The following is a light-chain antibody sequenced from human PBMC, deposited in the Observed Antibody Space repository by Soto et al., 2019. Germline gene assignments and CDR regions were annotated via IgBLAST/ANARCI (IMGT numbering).Light chain of an antibody. CDR1: HSVSSN. Sequence: ERVMTHSPTTLSVSPGERATLSCTASHSVSSNLVWYQQQPPQTPRILLYGASTRATGIPARLSGSGCGRAFTLPTSSLQYADFAVYYCRHYNNWPPRTFGQGTRVEIK. CDR3: RHYNNWPPRT. V-gene: IGKV3-15*01. J-gene: IGKJ5*01. CDR2: GAS.